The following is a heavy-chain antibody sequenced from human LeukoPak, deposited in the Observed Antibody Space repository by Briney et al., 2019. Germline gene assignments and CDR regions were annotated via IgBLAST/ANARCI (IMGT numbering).Heavy chain of an antibody. V-gene: IGHV3-23*01. J-gene: IGHJ4*02. D-gene: IGHD3-3*01. CDR3: AKDLNYDFWSGLGN. CDR1: GFTFRGYA. CDR2: ISGSGGST. Sequence: TGGSLRLSCAASGFTFRGYAMTWVRQAPGKGLEWVSSISGSGGSTSYADSVKGRFTISRDNSKNTLYLQMNSLRAEDTAVYYCAKDLNYDFWSGLGNWGQGTLSPSPQ.